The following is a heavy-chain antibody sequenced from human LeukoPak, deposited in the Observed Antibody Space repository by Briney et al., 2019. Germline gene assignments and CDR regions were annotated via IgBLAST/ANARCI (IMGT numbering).Heavy chain of an antibody. CDR3: ARARYSSSPLALRFFDY. J-gene: IGHJ4*02. V-gene: IGHV3-7*01. CDR1: GFTFSAYW. Sequence: GGSLRLSCAASGFTFSAYWMSWVRQAPGKGLEWVANIKQDGSEKYYVGSVKGRFTISRDNAKNSLYLQMNSLRAEDTAVYYCARARYSSSPLALRFFDYWGQGTLVTVSS. CDR2: IKQDGSEK. D-gene: IGHD6-6*01.